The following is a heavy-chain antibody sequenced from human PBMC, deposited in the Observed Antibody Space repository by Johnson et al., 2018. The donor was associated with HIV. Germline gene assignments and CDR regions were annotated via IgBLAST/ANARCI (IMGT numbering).Heavy chain of an antibody. Sequence: MLLVESGGGVVQPGRSLRLSCAASGFSLSDYAIHWVRQAPVKGLEWVGVMSYDGSKENYADSVKGRFTISRDNSKNTVYRQMNTLRPEDTAVYYCARDRFGSGRPNAFDMWGQGTMVTVSS. V-gene: IGHV3-30-3*01. CDR1: GFSLSDYA. J-gene: IGHJ3*02. CDR3: ARDRFGSGRPNAFDM. D-gene: IGHD3-10*01. CDR2: MSYDGSKE.